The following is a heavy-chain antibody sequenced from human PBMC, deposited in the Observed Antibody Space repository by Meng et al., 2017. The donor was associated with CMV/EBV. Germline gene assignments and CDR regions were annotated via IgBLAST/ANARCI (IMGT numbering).Heavy chain of an antibody. Sequence: ASVKVSCKASGYTFTSYYMHWARQAPGQGPEWMGIINPSGGSTSYAQKFQGRVTMTRDTSTSTVYMELSSLRSEDTAVYYCASTITYSIAAAGRNWFDPWGQGTLVTVSS. CDR3: ASTITYSIAAAGRNWFDP. V-gene: IGHV1-46*01. CDR2: INPSGGST. J-gene: IGHJ5*02. CDR1: GYTFTSYY. D-gene: IGHD6-13*01.